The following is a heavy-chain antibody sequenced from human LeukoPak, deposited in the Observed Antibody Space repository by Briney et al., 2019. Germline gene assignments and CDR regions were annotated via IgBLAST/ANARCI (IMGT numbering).Heavy chain of an antibody. V-gene: IGHV4-59*08. D-gene: IGHD1-26*01. Sequence: PSETLSLTCTVSGGSISRYYWSWIRQPPGKGLEWVGYIYSTGSTNSNPSLKSQVTISIDTSRNQFSLRLTSVTAADTAVYYCARHESAVGALFYWGQGTLVTVSS. CDR3: ARHESAVGALFY. CDR2: IYSTGST. J-gene: IGHJ4*02. CDR1: GGSISRYY.